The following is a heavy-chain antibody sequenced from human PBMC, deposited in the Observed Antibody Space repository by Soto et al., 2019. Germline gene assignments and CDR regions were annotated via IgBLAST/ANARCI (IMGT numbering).Heavy chain of an antibody. CDR2: MSYDGSKE. V-gene: IGHV3-30-3*01. CDR1: GFTFSYYS. J-gene: IGHJ4*02. D-gene: IGHD6-19*01. Sequence: QVQLVESGGGVVQPRRSLRLSCAASGFTFSYYSFHWVRQAPGKGLEWVAVMSYDGSKEYYADSVKGRVTISRDNSKNTVYLQMNSLRPEDTAVYYCARGGSSGWLGHFDFWGQGALVTVSS. CDR3: ARGGSSGWLGHFDF.